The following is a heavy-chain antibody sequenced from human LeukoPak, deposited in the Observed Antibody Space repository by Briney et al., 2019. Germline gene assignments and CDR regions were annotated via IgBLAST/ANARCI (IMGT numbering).Heavy chain of an antibody. J-gene: IGHJ6*02. V-gene: IGHV1-8*01. CDR1: GYTFTSYD. Sequence: ASVKVSCKASGYTFTSYDINWVRQATGQGLEWMGWMNPNSGNTGYAQKFQGRVTMTRNTSISTAYMELSSLRSEDTAVYYCARGTTPYYDFWSGYYSYYYGMDAWGQGTTVTVSS. CDR3: ARGTTPYYDFWSGYYSYYYGMDA. D-gene: IGHD3-3*01. CDR2: MNPNSGNT.